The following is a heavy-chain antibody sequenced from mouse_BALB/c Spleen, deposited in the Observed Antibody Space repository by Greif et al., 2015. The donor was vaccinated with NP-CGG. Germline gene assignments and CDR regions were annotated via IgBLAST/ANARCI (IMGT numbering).Heavy chain of an antibody. Sequence: VQLKESGPELVKPGASVKVSCKASGYAFTSYNMYWVKQSHGKSLEWIGYIDPYNGGTSYNQKFKGKATLTVDKSSSTAYMHLNSLTSEDSAVYYCARGARADVTWFAYWGQGTLVTVSA. D-gene: IGHD3-1*01. V-gene: IGHV1S135*01. CDR2: IDPYNGGT. J-gene: IGHJ3*01. CDR3: ARGARADVTWFAY. CDR1: GYAFTSYN.